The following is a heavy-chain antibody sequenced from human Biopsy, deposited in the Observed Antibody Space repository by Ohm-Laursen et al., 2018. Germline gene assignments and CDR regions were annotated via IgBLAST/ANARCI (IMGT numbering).Heavy chain of an antibody. J-gene: IGHJ3*01. D-gene: IGHD5-18*01. Sequence: ASVKVSCKASGYTFSGYYMHWVRQAPGQGLEWMGIINPSGGSTDYAQKFQGRVTMTRDTSTSTVYMELISLRSDDTAVYYCARLAYSEYRRDPLDVWGQGTMVTVSS. CDR1: GYTFSGYY. CDR3: ARLAYSEYRRDPLDV. V-gene: IGHV1-46*01. CDR2: INPSGGST.